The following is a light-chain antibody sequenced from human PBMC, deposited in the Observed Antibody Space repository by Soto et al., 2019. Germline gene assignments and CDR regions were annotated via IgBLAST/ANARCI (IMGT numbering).Light chain of an antibody. CDR3: QKFDSAPQT. CDR2: EAS. CDR1: QGIRHY. Sequence: DIQMTQSPSSLSASVGDRVTITCRASQGIRHYLAWYQQKPGQVPKLLSYEASNLQSGVPSRFRGGGSGTEFTLTISSLQPEDVATYYCQKFDSAPQTFGQGTKVEIK. V-gene: IGKV1-27*01. J-gene: IGKJ1*01.